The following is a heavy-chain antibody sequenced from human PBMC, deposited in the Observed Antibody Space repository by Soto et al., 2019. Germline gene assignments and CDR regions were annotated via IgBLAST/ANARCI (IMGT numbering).Heavy chain of an antibody. CDR3: AKGRTSGWYYFDY. V-gene: IGHV3-23*01. Sequence: GGSLRLSCTGSGFPFDDFAINWVRQAPGKGLEWVSGISASGRDIHYADSVKDRFTVSRDNSKNTLYLQMNSLRAEDTAIYYCAKGRTSGWYYFDYWGQGALVTVSS. CDR1: GFPFDDFA. J-gene: IGHJ4*02. CDR2: ISASGRDI. D-gene: IGHD6-19*01.